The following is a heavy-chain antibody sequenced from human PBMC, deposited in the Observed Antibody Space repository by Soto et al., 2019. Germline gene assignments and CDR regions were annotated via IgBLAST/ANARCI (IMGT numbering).Heavy chain of an antibody. Sequence: ELQLVQSRGGLAQPGGSLRLSCIASGFSSSDYWMAWIRQVPGKGLELVAAINGDGSDRGYLESVEGRFTISRDNANNSVFLHLNTLTAEDTAVYFCTRDPSWGAFDIWGQGTMVTVSS. D-gene: IGHD7-27*01. V-gene: IGHV3-7*01. CDR3: TRDPSWGAFDI. J-gene: IGHJ3*02. CDR2: INGDGSDR. CDR1: GFSSSDYW.